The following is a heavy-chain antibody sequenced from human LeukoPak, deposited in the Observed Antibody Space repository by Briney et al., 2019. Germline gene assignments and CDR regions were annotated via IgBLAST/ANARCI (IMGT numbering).Heavy chain of an antibody. J-gene: IGHJ4*02. Sequence: GGSLRLSCAASGFTFSSYSMNWVRQAPGKGLEWVSSISSSSSYIYYADSVKGRFTISRDNAKNSLYLQMNSLRAEDTAVYYCARTRVGATTVFLVWGQGTLVTVSS. CDR2: ISSSSSYI. CDR3: ARTRVGATTVFLV. D-gene: IGHD1-26*01. V-gene: IGHV3-21*01. CDR1: GFTFSSYS.